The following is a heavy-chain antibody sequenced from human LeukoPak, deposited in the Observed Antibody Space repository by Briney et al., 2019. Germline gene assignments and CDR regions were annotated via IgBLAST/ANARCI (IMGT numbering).Heavy chain of an antibody. CDR3: ARAGWPHSPQFDY. J-gene: IGHJ4*02. CDR1: GGSISSYY. D-gene: IGHD2-15*01. Sequence: SETLSLTCTVSGGSISSYYWSWIRQPPGKGLEWIGYIYTSGSTNYNPSLKSRVTISVDTSKNQFSLKLSSVTAADTAVYYCARAGWPHSPQFDYWGQGTLVTVPS. V-gene: IGHV4-4*09. CDR2: IYTSGST.